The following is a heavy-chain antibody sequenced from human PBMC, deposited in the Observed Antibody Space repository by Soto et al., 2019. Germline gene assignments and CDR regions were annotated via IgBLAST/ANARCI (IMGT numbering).Heavy chain of an antibody. Sequence: GGSLRLSCGASGFTFSDYYMSWIRQAPGKGLEWVSHISGRGTTIYYADSVKGRLTISRDNAKSSLYLQMNSLRAEDTAVYYCARKVTTSPYYYYGMDVWGQGTTVTVSS. CDR3: ARKVTTSPYYYYGMDV. J-gene: IGHJ6*02. CDR2: ISGRGTTI. V-gene: IGHV3-11*04. CDR1: GFTFSDYY. D-gene: IGHD4-17*01.